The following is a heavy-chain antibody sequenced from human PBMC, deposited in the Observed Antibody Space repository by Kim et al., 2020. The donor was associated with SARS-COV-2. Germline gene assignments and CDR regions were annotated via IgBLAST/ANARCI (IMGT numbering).Heavy chain of an antibody. CDR2: ISSSSSYI. D-gene: IGHD6-19*01. CDR1: GFTFSSYS. CDR3: ARDQAGRGRNYGMDV. V-gene: IGHV3-21*01. J-gene: IGHJ6*02. Sequence: GGSLRLSCAASGFTFSSYSMNWVRQAPGKGLEWVSSISSSSSYIYYADSVKGRFTISRDNAKNSLYLQMNSLSPEDTAVYYCARDQAGRGRNYGMDVWGQGTTVTVSS.